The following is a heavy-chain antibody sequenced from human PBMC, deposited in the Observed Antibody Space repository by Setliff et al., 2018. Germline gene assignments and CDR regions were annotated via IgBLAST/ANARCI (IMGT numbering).Heavy chain of an antibody. Sequence: PGGSLRLSCAASGFSFSDYYMMWIRQAPGKGLEWVSYISNDGSSTTYEDSVKGRFTISRDNAKNTLYLQMNSLRAEDTAVYYCARAHSSTLSVHDYWGQGTLVTVSS. CDR3: ARAHSSTLSVHDY. CDR1: GFSFSDYY. J-gene: IGHJ4*02. V-gene: IGHV3-11*06. D-gene: IGHD2-2*01. CDR2: ISNDGSST.